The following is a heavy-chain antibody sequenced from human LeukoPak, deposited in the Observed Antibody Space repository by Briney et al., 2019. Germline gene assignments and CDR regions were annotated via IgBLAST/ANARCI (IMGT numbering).Heavy chain of an antibody. V-gene: IGHV4-61*02. Sequence: PSQTLSLTCTVSGGSISSGSYYWSWIRQPAGKGLEWIGRIYTSGSTNYNPSLKSRVTISADTSKNQFSLKLSSVTAADTAVYYCARVGYCSSTSCLGTYFDYWGQGTLVTVSS. CDR1: GGSISSGSYY. CDR3: ARVGYCSSTSCLGTYFDY. J-gene: IGHJ4*02. CDR2: IYTSGST. D-gene: IGHD2-2*03.